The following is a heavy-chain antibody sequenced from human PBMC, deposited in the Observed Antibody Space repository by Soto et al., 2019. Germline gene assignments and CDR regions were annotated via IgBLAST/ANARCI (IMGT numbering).Heavy chain of an antibody. J-gene: IGHJ4*02. CDR1: GFSFSSYA. V-gene: IGHV3-23*01. CDR2: ISARGGSS. Sequence: EVQLLESGGGLVQPGGSLRLSCAASGFSFSSYAMVWVRQAPGKGLEWVSVISARGGSSYFADSVKGRFTISRDNSKNVLSLEINSLRGEDTAIYFCAKGSIEYSASVDNWGQGTLVLVSS. D-gene: IGHD5-12*01. CDR3: AKGSIEYSASVDN.